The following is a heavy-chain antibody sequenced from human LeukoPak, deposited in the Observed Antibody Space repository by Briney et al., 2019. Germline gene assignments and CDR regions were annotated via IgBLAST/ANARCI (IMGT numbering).Heavy chain of an antibody. CDR1: GFSFSSSA. J-gene: IGHJ4*02. D-gene: IGHD1-26*01. Sequence: PGGSLRLSCAASGFSFSSSAMSWVRQAPGKGLQWVSVISAAGGSTYYADSVKGRFTLSRDNSRNTLYLQMNSLRADDTAIYYYAKKQGDPFDSWGQGALVTVSS. CDR3: AKKQGDPFDS. V-gene: IGHV3-23*01. CDR2: ISAAGGST.